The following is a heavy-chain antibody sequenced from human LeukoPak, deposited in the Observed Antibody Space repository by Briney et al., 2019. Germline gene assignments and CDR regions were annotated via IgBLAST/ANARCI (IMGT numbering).Heavy chain of an antibody. Sequence: PWGSLRLSCTASGFTFITFSMSWVRQAPGKGLEWVSIISGSGGYTYYAESVKGRFTISRDNSKNTLYLQMNSLRAEDTAVYYCVNHLVGATHPPGGFDNWGQGTLVTVSS. CDR3: VNHLVGATHPPGGFDN. J-gene: IGHJ4*02. CDR2: ISGSGGYT. V-gene: IGHV3-23*01. CDR1: GFTFITFS. D-gene: IGHD1-26*01.